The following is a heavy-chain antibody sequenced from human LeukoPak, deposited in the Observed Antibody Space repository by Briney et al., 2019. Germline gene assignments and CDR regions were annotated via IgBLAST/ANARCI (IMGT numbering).Heavy chain of an antibody. V-gene: IGHV1-2*02. J-gene: IGHJ4*02. CDR1: GYTFTGYY. CDR2: INPNSGGT. CDR3: ARDKPAEAALDF. Sequence: GASVKVSCKASGYTFTGYYIHWVRHAPGRGLEWMGWINPNSGGTNYAQKFQGRVTMTRDRSINTAYMDLRSLTYDDTAVYYCARDKPAEAALDFWGQGTLVTVSS.